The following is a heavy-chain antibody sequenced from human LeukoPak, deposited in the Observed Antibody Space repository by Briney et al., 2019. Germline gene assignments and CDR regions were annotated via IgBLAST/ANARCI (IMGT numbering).Heavy chain of an antibody. J-gene: IGHJ5*02. CDR1: GFTFTDSA. Sequence: GGSLRLSCAASGFTFTDSAVSWVRHSPGEGLKWVSSISDTGGRTYYADSVKGRFTITRDNSRNTVSLQMNSLTAGDTARYYCAKGGQDLDFWRFDLWGQGILVIVSS. CDR3: AKGGQDLDFWRFDL. V-gene: IGHV3-23*01. D-gene: IGHD3-3*01. CDR2: ISDTGGRT.